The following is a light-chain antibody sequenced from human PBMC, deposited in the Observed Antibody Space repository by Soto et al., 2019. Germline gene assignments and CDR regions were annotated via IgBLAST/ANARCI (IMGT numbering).Light chain of an antibody. J-gene: IGKJ3*01. CDR3: QKYNTALT. Sequence: DIQLTQSPSSLSASVGDRVTITCRASHDINNYLAWYQQKPGKVPELLIYAASTLQLGVPSRFSGSGFGTDFTLTISSLQPEDVATYYCQKYNTALTFGHGTKVDIQ. CDR1: HDINNY. V-gene: IGKV1-27*01. CDR2: AAS.